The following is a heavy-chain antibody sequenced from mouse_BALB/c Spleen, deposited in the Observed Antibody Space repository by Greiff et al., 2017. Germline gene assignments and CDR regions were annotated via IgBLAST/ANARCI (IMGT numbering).Heavy chain of an antibody. CDR2: IYPYNGGT. V-gene: IGHV1S29*02. CDR3: AYYRYDWYFDV. CDR1: GYSFTGYN. J-gene: IGHJ1*01. D-gene: IGHD2-14*01. Sequence: EVQLQQSGPELEKPGASVKISCKASGYSFTGYNMNWVKQSNGKSLEWIGNIYPYNGGTGYNQKFKSKATLTVDNSSSTAYMELRSLTSEDSAVYYCAYYRYDWYFDVWGAGTTVTVSS.